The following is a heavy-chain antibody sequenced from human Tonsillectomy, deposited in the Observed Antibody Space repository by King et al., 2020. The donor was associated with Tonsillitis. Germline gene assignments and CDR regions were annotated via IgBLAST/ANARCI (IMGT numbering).Heavy chain of an antibody. V-gene: IGHV3-23*04. CDR3: AKGGPGRAVAGSGAFDG. D-gene: IGHD6-19*01. Sequence: QLVQSGGDLVQPGGSLRLSCAASGFTFSSYAMSWVRQAPGKGLEWVSTISGSGGSTYYADSVKGRFTISRDNSENTVYLQMNSLRAEDTAVYYCAKGGPGRAVAGSGAFDGRGQGTLVTVSS. J-gene: IGHJ4*02. CDR2: ISGSGGST. CDR1: GFTFSSYA.